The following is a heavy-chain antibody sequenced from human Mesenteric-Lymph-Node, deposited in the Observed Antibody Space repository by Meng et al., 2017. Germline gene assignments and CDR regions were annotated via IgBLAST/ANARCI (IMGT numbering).Heavy chain of an antibody. D-gene: IGHD3-22*01. Sequence: GESLKISCALSGVTFHEHAMHWVRQAPGKGLEWVSAISGSGGSTYYADSVKGRFTISRDNSKNTLYLQMNSLRAEDTAVYYCAKMTSITMIVVAIDYWGQGTLVTVSS. J-gene: IGHJ4*02. CDR3: AKMTSITMIVVAIDY. V-gene: IGHV3-23*01. CDR1: GVTFHEHA. CDR2: ISGSGGST.